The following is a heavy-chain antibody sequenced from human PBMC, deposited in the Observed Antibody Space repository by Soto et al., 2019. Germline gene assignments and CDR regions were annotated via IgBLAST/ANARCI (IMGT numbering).Heavy chain of an antibody. V-gene: IGHV5-51*01. CDR3: ARGRVWLRYGYYDSSGYYYFDY. Sequence: WIRQPPGKGLEWMGIIYPGDSDTRYSPSFQGQVTISADKSISTAYLQWSSLKASDTAMYYCARGRVWLRYGYYDSSGYYYFDYCGQGAVVTVSS. J-gene: IGHJ4*02. CDR2: IYPGDSDT. D-gene: IGHD3-22*01.